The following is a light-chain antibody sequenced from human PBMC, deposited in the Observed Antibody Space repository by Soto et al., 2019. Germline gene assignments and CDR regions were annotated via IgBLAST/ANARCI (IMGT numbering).Light chain of an antibody. CDR3: QQSYTRPS. CDR2: AAS. Sequence: DIRMTQSPSSLSASVGDRVTLTCRASETISNYLNWYQQKPGKAPELLIDAASILQKGVPSRFSGSGSGTDFTLTISSVLPEDSATYYCQQSYTRPSFGQGTRLEIK. CDR1: ETISNY. V-gene: IGKV1-39*01. J-gene: IGKJ5*01.